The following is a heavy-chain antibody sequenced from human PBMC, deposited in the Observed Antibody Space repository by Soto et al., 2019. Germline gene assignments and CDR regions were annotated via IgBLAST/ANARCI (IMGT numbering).Heavy chain of an antibody. V-gene: IGHV4-59*01. Sequence: SETLSLTCTVSGGSISSYYWSWIRQPPGKGLEWIGYIYYSGSTNYNPSLKSRVTISVDTSKNQFSLKLSSVTAADTAVYYCARAVSDYGGYRYGYFDYWGQGTPVTVSS. CDR1: GGSISSYY. CDR2: IYYSGST. CDR3: ARAVSDYGGYRYGYFDY. D-gene: IGHD5-18*01. J-gene: IGHJ4*02.